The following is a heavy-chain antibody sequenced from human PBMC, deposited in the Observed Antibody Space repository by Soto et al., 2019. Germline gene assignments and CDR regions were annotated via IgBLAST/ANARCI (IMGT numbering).Heavy chain of an antibody. D-gene: IGHD3-10*01. CDR3: ARGLERGSMVRGVIITNYYFDY. CDR2: INHSGST. Sequence: QVQLQQWGAGLLKPSETLSLTCAVYGGSFSGYYWSWIRQPPGKGLEWIGEINHSGSTNYNPSLKSRVTISVDTSKNQFALKLSSVTAADTAVYYCARGLERGSMVRGVIITNYYFDYWGQGTLVTVSS. V-gene: IGHV4-34*01. CDR1: GGSFSGYY. J-gene: IGHJ4*02.